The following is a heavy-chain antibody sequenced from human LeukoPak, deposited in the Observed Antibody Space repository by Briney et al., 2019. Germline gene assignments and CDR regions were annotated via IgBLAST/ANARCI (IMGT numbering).Heavy chain of an antibody. D-gene: IGHD6-13*01. Sequence: SETLSLTCTVSGGSISSSSYYWGWIRQPPGKGLEWIGYIYYSGSTNYNPSLKSRVTISVDTSKNQFSLKLSSVTAADTAVYYCARDRGGIAGSIDPWGQGTLVTVSS. V-gene: IGHV4-61*01. CDR3: ARDRGGIAGSIDP. CDR2: IYYSGST. CDR1: GGSISSSSYY. J-gene: IGHJ5*02.